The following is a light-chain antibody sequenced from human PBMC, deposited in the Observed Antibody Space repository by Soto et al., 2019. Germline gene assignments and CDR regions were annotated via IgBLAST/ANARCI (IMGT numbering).Light chain of an antibody. CDR2: DAS. Sequence: EIVLTQSPATLSLSPGERATLSCRASQSVSSYLAWYQQKPGQAPRLLIYDASNRATGIPARFSGSGSGTDFTLTISSLEPEDFAVYCCQQRSSWPPRLTFGGGTKVEIK. V-gene: IGKV3-11*01. J-gene: IGKJ4*01. CDR1: QSVSSY. CDR3: QQRSSWPPRLT.